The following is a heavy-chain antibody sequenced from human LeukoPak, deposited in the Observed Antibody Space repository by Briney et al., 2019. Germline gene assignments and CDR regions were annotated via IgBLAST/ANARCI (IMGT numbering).Heavy chain of an antibody. CDR1: GGSISSYY. V-gene: IGHV4-59*13. D-gene: IGHD7-27*01. CDR3: ASSLTGDQNY. CDR2: IYYSGST. Sequence: NSSETLSLTCTVSGGSISSYYWSWIRQPPGKGLEWIGYIYYSGSTNYNPSLKSRVTISVDTSKNQFSLKLSSVTAADTAVYYCASSLTGDQNYWGQGTLVTVSS. J-gene: IGHJ4*02.